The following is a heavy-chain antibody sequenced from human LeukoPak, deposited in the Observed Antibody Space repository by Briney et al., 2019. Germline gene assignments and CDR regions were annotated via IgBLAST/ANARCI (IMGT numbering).Heavy chain of an antibody. CDR2: ISGTGDST. CDR1: GFTFSSYA. Sequence: GGSLRLSCAASGFTFSSYAMSWVRQAPGKGLEWVSVISGTGDSTYYADSVKGRFTISRDNSKNTLYLQMNSLRAEDTAVYYCESSGRYYFDYWGQGTLVTVSS. V-gene: IGHV3-23*01. J-gene: IGHJ4*02. D-gene: IGHD2-15*01. CDR3: ESSGRYYFDY.